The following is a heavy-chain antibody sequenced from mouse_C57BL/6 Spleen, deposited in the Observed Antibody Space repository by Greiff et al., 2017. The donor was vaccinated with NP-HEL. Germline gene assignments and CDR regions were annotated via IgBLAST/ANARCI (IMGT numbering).Heavy chain of an antibody. J-gene: IGHJ4*01. CDR2: IDPSDSYT. D-gene: IGHD1-3*01. V-gene: IGHV1-50*01. Sequence: QVQLQQPGAELLKPGASVKLSCKASGYTFTSYWMQWVKQRPGQGLEWIGEIDPSDSYTNYNQKFKGKATLTVDTSSSTAYMQLSSLTSEDSAVYYCARKEWMDYWGQGTSVTVSS. CDR1: GYTFTSYW. CDR3: ARKEWMDY.